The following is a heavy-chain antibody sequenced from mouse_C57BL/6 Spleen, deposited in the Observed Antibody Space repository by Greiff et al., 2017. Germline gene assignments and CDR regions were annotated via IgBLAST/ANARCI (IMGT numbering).Heavy chain of an antibody. D-gene: IGHD1-1*01. CDR1: GFSLTSYG. CDR3: ARFHGSSLYYAMDY. J-gene: IGHJ4*01. V-gene: IGHV2-2*01. CDR2: IWSGGST. Sequence: VQLVESGPGLVQPSQSLSITCTVSGFSLTSYGVHWVRQSPGKGLEWLGVIWSGGSTDYNAAFISRLSISKDNSKSQVFFKMNSLQADDTAIYYCARFHGSSLYYAMDYWGQGTSVTVSS.